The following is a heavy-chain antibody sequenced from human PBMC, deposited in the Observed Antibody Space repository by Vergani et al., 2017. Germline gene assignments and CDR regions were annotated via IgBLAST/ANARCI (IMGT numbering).Heavy chain of an antibody. CDR3: ATKSCGTPGCQIGYFRE. CDR1: GFTSSYYG. CDR2: ISYDGTQK. Sequence: QVHLVESGGGVVQPGRSLRLSCVVSGFTSSYYGTHWVRQARGKGREWVAVISYDGTQKYYADSVKGRFTISRDNSKSTLYLQMNSLRTEDTAVYYCATKSCGTPGCQIGYFREWGQGTLVTVSS. V-gene: IGHV3-30*03. J-gene: IGHJ1*01. D-gene: IGHD1-1*01.